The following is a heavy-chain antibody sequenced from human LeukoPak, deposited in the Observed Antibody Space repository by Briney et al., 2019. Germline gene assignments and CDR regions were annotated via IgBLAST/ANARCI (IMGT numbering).Heavy chain of an antibody. CDR3: AREGRMGTADAFGV. J-gene: IGHJ3*01. D-gene: IGHD1-14*01. CDR2: VGIAADT. CDR1: GFTFNNYE. V-gene: IGHV3-13*01. Sequence: GGSLRLSCAASGFTFNNYEMHWVRHTAGKGLEWVSAVGIAADTFYAGSVKGRFSISRDNAESSLFLQMNSLRAGDTAVYYCAREGRMGTADAFGVWGQGTMVTVSS.